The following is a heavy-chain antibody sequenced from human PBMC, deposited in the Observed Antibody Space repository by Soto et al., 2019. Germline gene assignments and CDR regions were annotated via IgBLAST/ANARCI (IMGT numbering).Heavy chain of an antibody. V-gene: IGHV3-21*01. D-gene: IGHD3-22*01. CDR3: AREAYYYDSSGYYH. Sequence: VGSLRLSCAASGFTFSSYSMNWVRQAPGKGLEWVSSISSSSSYIYYADSVKGRFTISRDNAKNSLYLQMNSLRAEDTAVYYCAREAYYYDSSGYYHWGQGTLVTVSS. J-gene: IGHJ5*02. CDR2: ISSSSSYI. CDR1: GFTFSSYS.